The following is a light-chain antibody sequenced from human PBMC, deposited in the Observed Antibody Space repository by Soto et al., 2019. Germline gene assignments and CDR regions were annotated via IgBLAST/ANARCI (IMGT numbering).Light chain of an antibody. V-gene: IGLV3-21*02. CDR3: QVWDTTSDHPV. CDR1: NVGSKS. Sequence: SYELTQPPSVSVAPGQTANIACEGNNVGSKSVHWYQQRPGQAPVMVVYDEDDRPSETPDRISGSTSGNAATLTISRVEAGDEADYYCQVWDTTSDHPVFGGGTKLTVL. CDR2: DED. J-gene: IGLJ2*01.